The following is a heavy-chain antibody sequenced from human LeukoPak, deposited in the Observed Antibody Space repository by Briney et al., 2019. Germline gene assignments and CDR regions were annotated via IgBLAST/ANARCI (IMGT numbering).Heavy chain of an antibody. D-gene: IGHD2-8*01. V-gene: IGHV4-38-2*02. CDR2: IYHSGST. J-gene: IGHJ6*03. CDR1: GYSISSGYY. CDR3: ARVGKLMVYARYYYYYMDV. Sequence: PSETLSLTCTVSGYSISSGYYWGWIRQPPGKGLEWIGSIYHSGSTYYNPSLKSRVTISVDKSKNQFSLKLSSVTAADTAVYYCARVGKLMVYARYYYYYMDVWGKGTTVTVSS.